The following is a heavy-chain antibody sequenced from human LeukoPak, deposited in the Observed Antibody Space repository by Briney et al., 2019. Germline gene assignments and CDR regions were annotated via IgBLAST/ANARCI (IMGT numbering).Heavy chain of an antibody. CDR2: IKQDGSEK. D-gene: IGHD5-18*01. Sequence: PGGSLRLSCAVSGFTLSAYWMTWVRQAPGKGLEWVANIKQDGSEKYYVDSVKGRFTISRDNAKNSLYLQMNSLRAEDTAVYYCARARGNTYGYFEYWGQGTLVTVSS. CDR1: GFTLSAYW. J-gene: IGHJ4*02. CDR3: ARARGNTYGYFEY. V-gene: IGHV3-7*01.